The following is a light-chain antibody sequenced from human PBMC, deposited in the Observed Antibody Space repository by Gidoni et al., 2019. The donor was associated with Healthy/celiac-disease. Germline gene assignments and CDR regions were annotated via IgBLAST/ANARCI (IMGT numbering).Light chain of an antibody. CDR3: QQYNNWLT. J-gene: IGKJ4*01. Sequence: EIVMTQSPATLSVSPGERVTRSCRASQSVSSNLAWYQQKPGQAPRLLIYGASTRATGIPARFSGSGSGTEFTLTISSLQSEDFAVYYCQQYNNWLTFGGGTKVEIK. CDR1: QSVSSN. CDR2: GAS. V-gene: IGKV3D-15*01.